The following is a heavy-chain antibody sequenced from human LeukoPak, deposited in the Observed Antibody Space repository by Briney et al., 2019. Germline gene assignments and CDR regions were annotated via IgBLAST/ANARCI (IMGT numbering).Heavy chain of an antibody. J-gene: IGHJ4*02. CDR2: INPNSGGT. V-gene: IGHV1-2*02. CDR1: GYTFTGYY. CDR3: ARSMYSSGWYYFDY. Sequence: ASVKVSCKASGYTFTGYYMHWVRQAPGQGLEWMGWINPNSGGTNYAQKFQGRVTMTRNTSISTAYMELSSLRSEDTAVYYCARSMYSSGWYYFDYWGQGTLVTVSS. D-gene: IGHD6-19*01.